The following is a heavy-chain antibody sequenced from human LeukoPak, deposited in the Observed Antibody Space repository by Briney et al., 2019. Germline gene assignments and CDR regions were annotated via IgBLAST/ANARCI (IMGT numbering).Heavy chain of an antibody. D-gene: IGHD6-19*01. CDR1: GFTFDDYA. CDR2: ISWNSGSI. Sequence: PGRSLRLSCAASGFTFDDYAMHWVRQAPGKGLEWVSGISWNSGSIGYADSVKGRFTISRDNAKNPLYLQMNSLRAEDTALYYCAKVPSSGWYGGYYFDYWGQGTLVTVSS. CDR3: AKVPSSGWYGGYYFDY. J-gene: IGHJ4*02. V-gene: IGHV3-9*01.